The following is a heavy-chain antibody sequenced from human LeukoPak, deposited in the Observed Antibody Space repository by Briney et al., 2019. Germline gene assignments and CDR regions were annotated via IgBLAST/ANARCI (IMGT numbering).Heavy chain of an antibody. CDR2: IIVTLGTP. J-gene: IGHJ5*02. CDR3: ARAVDDDLAGYYWGDWYDP. CDR1: GGTFTNYA. V-gene: IGHV1-69*04. Sequence: SVKVSCKATGGTFTNYAVSWVRQAPGQGLEWMGRIIVTLGTPNYAQKFQGRVAITADKSTSTAYMELSSLRSEDTAVYYCARAVDDDLAGYYWGDWYDPWGQGTLVTVSS. D-gene: IGHD3-9*01.